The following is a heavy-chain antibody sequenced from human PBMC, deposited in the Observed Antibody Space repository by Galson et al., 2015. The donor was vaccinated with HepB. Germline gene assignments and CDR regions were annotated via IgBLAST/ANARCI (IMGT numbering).Heavy chain of an antibody. CDR2: ISYDGNNK. CDR3: VKTTWDPIIIIRGPATTFDY. J-gene: IGHJ4*02. D-gene: IGHD3-10*01. V-gene: IGHV3-30*18. Sequence: SLRLSCAASGFTFSSYGMHWVRQAPGKGLEWVAVISYDGNNKYYTGSVKGRFTISRDNSKNTLYLQMNSLRDDDTAVYYCVKTTWDPIIIIRGPATTFDYWGQGSLVTVSS. CDR1: GFTFSSYG.